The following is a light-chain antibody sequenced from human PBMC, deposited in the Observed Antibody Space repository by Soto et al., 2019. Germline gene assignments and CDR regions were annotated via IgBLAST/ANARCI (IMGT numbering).Light chain of an antibody. V-gene: IGLV2-14*01. J-gene: IGLJ1*01. Sequence: QSVLSQPASVSGSPGRSITSSCTGTSSDVGGFEYVSWYQHQPGKAPKLIIYDVTKRPSGVSNRFSGSKSGNTASLTISGIQAEDEGDYYCGSITRSSTSVFGTGTKVTVL. CDR3: GSITRSSTSV. CDR2: DVT. CDR1: SSDVGGFEY.